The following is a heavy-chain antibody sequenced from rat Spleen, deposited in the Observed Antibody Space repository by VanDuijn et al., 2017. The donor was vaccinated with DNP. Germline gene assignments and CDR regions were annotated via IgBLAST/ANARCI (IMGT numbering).Heavy chain of an antibody. CDR2: LSIGGRGT. J-gene: IGHJ3*01. CDR3: ARQRVMYTTATGFAY. D-gene: IGHD1-6*01. CDR1: GFTFNNYF. V-gene: IGHV5-25*01. Sequence: EVQLVESGGGLVQPGRSLTLSCEVSGFTFNNYFMAWVRQAPKKGLEWVATLSIGGRGTYYPDSVKGRFTISRDNAKSSLYLQMNSLRSEDTATYYCARQRVMYTTATGFAYWGQGTLVTVSS.